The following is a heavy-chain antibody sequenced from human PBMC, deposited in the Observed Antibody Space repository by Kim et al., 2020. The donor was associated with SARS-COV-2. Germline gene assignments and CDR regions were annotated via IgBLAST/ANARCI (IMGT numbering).Heavy chain of an antibody. D-gene: IGHD3-16*01. CDR2: INPTSSFL. J-gene: IGHJ4*02. V-gene: IGHV3-21*01. CDR1: GFVFTNYR. Sequence: GGSLRLSCVASGFVFTNYRMNWVRQAPGKGLEWVSSINPTSSFLHYADSVKGRFNISRDDAKNSLYLQMNSLRAEATAVYYCARDGQDYVWEHWGQGTLVTVSS. CDR3: ARDGQDYVWEH.